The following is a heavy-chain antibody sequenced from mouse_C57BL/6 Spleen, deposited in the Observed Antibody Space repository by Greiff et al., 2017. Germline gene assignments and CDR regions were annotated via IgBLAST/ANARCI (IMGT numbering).Heavy chain of an antibody. CDR3: ARHEGAPFTHFDY. CDR2: FYPGSGSI. V-gene: IGHV1-62-2*01. Sequence: QVHVKQSGAELVKPGASVKLSCKASAYTFTEYTIPWVKQRSGQGLEWIGWFYPGSGSIKYNEKFKDKATLTADKSSSTVYMELSRLTSEDSAVYFCARHEGAPFTHFDYWGQGTTLTGSS. CDR1: AYTFTEYT. J-gene: IGHJ2*01.